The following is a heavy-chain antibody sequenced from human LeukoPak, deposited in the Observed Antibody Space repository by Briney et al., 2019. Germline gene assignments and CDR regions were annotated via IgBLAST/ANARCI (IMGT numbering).Heavy chain of an antibody. J-gene: IGHJ4*02. CDR1: GFTFSNYW. CDR2: INSDGSST. V-gene: IGHV3-74*01. D-gene: IGHD3-9*01. Sequence: GGSLRLSCAASGFTFSNYWMHWVRQAPGKGLVWVSRINSDGSSTRYADSVKGRFTISRDNAKNTLYLQMYSLRAEDTAVYYCGRELDWLPTLDYWGQGTLVTVSS. CDR3: GRELDWLPTLDY.